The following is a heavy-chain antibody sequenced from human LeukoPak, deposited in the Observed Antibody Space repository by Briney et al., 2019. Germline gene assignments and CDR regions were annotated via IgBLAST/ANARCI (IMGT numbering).Heavy chain of an antibody. CDR3: ATSGYSSGWYPPAEYFQH. V-gene: IGHV1-24*01. J-gene: IGHJ1*01. D-gene: IGHD6-19*01. CDR2: FDPEDGET. CDR1: GYTLTELS. Sequence: ASVKVSCKVSGYTLTELSMHWVRQAPGKGLEWMGGFDPEDGETIYAQKFQGRVTMTEDTSTDTAYMELSSLRSEDTAVYYCATSGYSSGWYPPAEYFQHWGQGTLVTVSS.